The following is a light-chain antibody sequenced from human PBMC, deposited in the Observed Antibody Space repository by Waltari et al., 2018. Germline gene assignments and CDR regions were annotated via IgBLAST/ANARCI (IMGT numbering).Light chain of an antibody. CDR2: DVS. V-gene: IGLV2-14*04. J-gene: IGLJ1*01. CDR3: TSYTSSNTYV. Sequence: YQQHPGKAPKLMSYDVSKRPSGVSNRFSGSKSGNTASLTISGLQAEDEADYYCTSYTSSNTYVFGTGTKVTVL.